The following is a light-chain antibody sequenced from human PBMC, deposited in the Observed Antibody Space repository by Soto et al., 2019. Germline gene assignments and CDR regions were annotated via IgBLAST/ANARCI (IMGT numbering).Light chain of an antibody. CDR3: QQYNNWPPLT. J-gene: IGKJ4*01. Sequence: EVVMTQSPATLSVSPGERATLSCRASQSVSSNLAWYQQKPGQAPRLIIYGAYTRATDIPARFSGSGSGTDVTLTITSLQSEDFAVYYCQQYNNWPPLTFGGGTRVEIK. CDR2: GAY. V-gene: IGKV3-15*01. CDR1: QSVSSN.